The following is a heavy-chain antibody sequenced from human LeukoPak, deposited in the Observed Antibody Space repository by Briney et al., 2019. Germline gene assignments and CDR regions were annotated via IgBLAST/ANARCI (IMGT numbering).Heavy chain of an antibody. V-gene: IGHV4-4*03. CDR3: ARNGDSASVVD. J-gene: IGHJ4*02. D-gene: IGHD4-17*01. Sequence: PPETPSLTCAVSGGSISSGNWWSWVRQPPGKGLEWIGEIYHSGNTVYSPPLKSRVTISVDNSKNQFSLKLTSVTAADTAVYYCARNGDSASVVDWGQGTLVTVSS. CDR2: IYHSGNT. CDR1: GGSISSGNW.